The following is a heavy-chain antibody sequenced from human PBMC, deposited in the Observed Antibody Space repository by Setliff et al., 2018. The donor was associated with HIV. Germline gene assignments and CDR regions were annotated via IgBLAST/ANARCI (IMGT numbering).Heavy chain of an antibody. J-gene: IGHJ4*01. Sequence: GGSLRLSCVTSGFDFNTAWMNWVRQAPGKGLEWVGRFRSKRDGGAVEYAAPVKGRFSISRDDSEKSVYLQMNSLTTEDTAVYYCAADVPVPLAQIDYWGQGTQVTVSS. D-gene: IGHD2-21*01. CDR2: FRSKRDGGAV. CDR3: AADVPVPLAQIDY. V-gene: IGHV3-15*07. CDR1: GFDFNTAW.